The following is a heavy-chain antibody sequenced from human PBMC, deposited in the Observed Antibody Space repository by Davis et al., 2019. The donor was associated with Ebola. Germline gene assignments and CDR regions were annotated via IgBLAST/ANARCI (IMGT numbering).Heavy chain of an antibody. J-gene: IGHJ6*02. V-gene: IGHV3-48*02. D-gene: IGHD3-10*01. Sequence: DSVKGRFTISRDNGKNSLYLQMNSLTDEDTAVYYCARESEVLDVWGQGTTVTVSS. CDR3: ARESEVLDV.